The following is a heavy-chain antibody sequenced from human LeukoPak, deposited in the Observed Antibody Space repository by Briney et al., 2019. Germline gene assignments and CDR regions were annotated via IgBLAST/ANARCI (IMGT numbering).Heavy chain of an antibody. CDR1: GFTFSSYW. CDR2: IKQEGSEK. D-gene: IGHD3-3*01. V-gene: IGHV3-7*01. Sequence: GGSLRLSCAASGFTFSSYWMSWVRQAPGKGLEWVANIKQEGSEKYYVDSVKGRFTISRDNAKNSLYLQMNSLRAEDTAVYYCARMTYYDFWSGYYTGTSNNYYYYMDVWGKGTTVTVSS. J-gene: IGHJ6*03. CDR3: ARMTYYDFWSGYYTGTSNNYYYYMDV.